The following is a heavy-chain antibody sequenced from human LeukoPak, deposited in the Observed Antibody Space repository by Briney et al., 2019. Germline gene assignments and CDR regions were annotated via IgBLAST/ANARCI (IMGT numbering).Heavy chain of an antibody. CDR2: ISAYSGDT. V-gene: IGHV1-18*01. Sequence: ASVKVSCKASGYTFTSYGISWVRQAPGQGLEWMGWISAYSGDTNYAQKFQGRVTMTRDTSTSTVYMDLSSLRSEDTAVYYCARAPTYCSSTSCYLAPWGQGTRVTVSS. J-gene: IGHJ5*02. CDR3: ARAPTYCSSTSCYLAP. CDR1: GYTFTSYG. D-gene: IGHD2-2*01.